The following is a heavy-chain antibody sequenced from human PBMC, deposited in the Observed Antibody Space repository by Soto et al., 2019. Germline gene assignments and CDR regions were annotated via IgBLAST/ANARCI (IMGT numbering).Heavy chain of an antibody. CDR3: ATERIVVVITTHYYGMDV. D-gene: IGHD3-22*01. CDR1: GFTFSDYY. Sequence: QVQLVESGGGLVKPGGSLRLSCAASGFTFSDYYMSWIRQAPGKGLEWVSYISSSGSTIYYADSVKGRFTISRDNAKNSLYLQMNSLRAEDTAVYYCATERIVVVITTHYYGMDVWGQGTTVTVSS. J-gene: IGHJ6*02. CDR2: ISSSGSTI. V-gene: IGHV3-11*01.